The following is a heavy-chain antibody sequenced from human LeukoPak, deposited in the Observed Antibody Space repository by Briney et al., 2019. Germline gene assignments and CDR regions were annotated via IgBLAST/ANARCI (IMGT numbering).Heavy chain of an antibody. V-gene: IGHV3-7*01. Sequence: PGGSLRLSCAASGFTFSSYAMSWVRQAPGKGLEWVANINEDGSMKTYVDSLKGRFTISRDNTKNSMYLQMNSLRAEDTAVYYCARDEPGYGEFLLYWGQGTLVTVSS. D-gene: IGHD3-10*01. CDR1: GFTFSSYA. CDR3: ARDEPGYGEFLLY. J-gene: IGHJ4*02. CDR2: INEDGSMK.